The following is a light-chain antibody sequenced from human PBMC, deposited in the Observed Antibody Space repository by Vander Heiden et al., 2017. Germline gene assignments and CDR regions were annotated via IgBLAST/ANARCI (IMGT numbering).Light chain of an antibody. CDR2: AAC. CDR1: QSISSY. Sequence: DIQMTQSPSSLSASVGDRVTIPCRASQSISSYLNWYQQKPGKAPKLLIYAACSWQSGVPSRFSGSGSGTDFTLTISSLQPEDVATYYCQQSYSTLPTFGQGTQLDIK. V-gene: IGKV1-39*01. J-gene: IGKJ5*01. CDR3: QQSYSTLPT.